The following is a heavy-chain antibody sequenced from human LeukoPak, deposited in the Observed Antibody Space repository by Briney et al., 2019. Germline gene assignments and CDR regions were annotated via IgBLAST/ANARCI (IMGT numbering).Heavy chain of an antibody. CDR1: GYMFSNYG. J-gene: IGHJ4*02. V-gene: IGHV1-18*01. D-gene: IGHD6-19*01. CDR2: ISAYNYNT. CDR3: ARDRGSLAVGDSRTSDY. Sequence: APVKVSCKASGYMFSNYGISWVRQAPGQGLEWMGWISAYNYNTNYAQKFQDRVIMTTDTSTNTAYMELGSLRFNDTAVYYCARDRGSLAVGDSRTSDYWGQGTLVTVSS.